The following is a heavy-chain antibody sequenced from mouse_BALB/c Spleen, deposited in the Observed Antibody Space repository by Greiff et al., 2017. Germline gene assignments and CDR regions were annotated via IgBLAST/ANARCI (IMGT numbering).Heavy chain of an antibody. D-gene: IGHD1-1*01. Sequence: QVQLKESGPELVKPGASVKISCKASGYAFSSSWMNWVKQRPGQGLEWIGRIYPGDGDTSYNQKFKGKAKLTAVTSASTAYMELSSLTNEDSAVYYCTRGDYYGSSYWYFDVWGAGTTVTVSS. CDR3: TRGDYYGSSYWYFDV. CDR1: GYAFSSSW. V-gene: IGHV1-82*01. J-gene: IGHJ1*01. CDR2: IYPGDGDT.